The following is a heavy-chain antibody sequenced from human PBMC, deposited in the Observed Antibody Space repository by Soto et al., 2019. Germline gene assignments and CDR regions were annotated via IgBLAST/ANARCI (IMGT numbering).Heavy chain of an antibody. J-gene: IGHJ4*02. D-gene: IGHD1-26*01. Sequence: EVQLVESGGGLVQPGGSLRLSCAASGFTFSGYYMDWVRQAPGKGLEWIGRSRNKDNSYYTEYAASVKGRFIISRDESRHSMYLQMTSLKAEDTAVYYCARYRGSYRRRLDYWGQGTLVTVSS. CDR2: SRNKDNSYYT. CDR1: GFTFSGYY. CDR3: ARYRGSYRRRLDY. V-gene: IGHV3-72*01.